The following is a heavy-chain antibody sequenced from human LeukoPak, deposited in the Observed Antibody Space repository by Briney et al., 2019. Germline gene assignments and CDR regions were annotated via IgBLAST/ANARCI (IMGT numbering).Heavy chain of an antibody. J-gene: IGHJ6*03. V-gene: IGHV3-53*01. CDR3: ARYGSGSIQNYYYYMDV. D-gene: IGHD3-10*01. CDR2: IYSGGST. CDR1: GFTVSSNY. Sequence: GGSLRLSCAASGFTVSSNYMSWVRQAPGKGLEWLSVIYSGGSTYYADSVKGRFTISRDNSKNTLYLQMNSLRAEDTAVYYCARYGSGSIQNYYYYMDVWGKGTTVTISS.